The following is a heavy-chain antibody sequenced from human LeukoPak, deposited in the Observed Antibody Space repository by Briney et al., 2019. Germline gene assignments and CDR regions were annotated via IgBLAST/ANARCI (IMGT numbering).Heavy chain of an antibody. CDR3: ARSYYYDSRGDYYYGMDV. Sequence: GASVKVSCKASGYTFTNYGISWVRQAPGQGLEWMGWISAYNGNTNYAQKLQGRVTMTTDTSTSTAYMELRSLRSDDTAVYYCARSYYYDSRGDYYYGMDVWGQGTTVTVSS. CDR1: GYTFTNYG. V-gene: IGHV1-18*01. D-gene: IGHD3-22*01. J-gene: IGHJ6*02. CDR2: ISAYNGNT.